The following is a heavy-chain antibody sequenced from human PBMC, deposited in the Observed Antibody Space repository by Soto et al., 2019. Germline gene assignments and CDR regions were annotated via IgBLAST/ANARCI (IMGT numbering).Heavy chain of an antibody. Sequence: QVQLQESGPGLVKPSETLSLTCTVSGGYINSHYWTWIRQPPGKGLEWIGYIYDNGNTDYNPSLKSRVTILTDKAKSYFSLRLTSLTAADTAVYYCARSTWGYAFDIWGQGAVVTVSS. J-gene: IGHJ3*02. CDR2: IYDNGNT. V-gene: IGHV4-59*08. D-gene: IGHD3-16*01. CDR3: ARSTWGYAFDI. CDR1: GGYINSHY.